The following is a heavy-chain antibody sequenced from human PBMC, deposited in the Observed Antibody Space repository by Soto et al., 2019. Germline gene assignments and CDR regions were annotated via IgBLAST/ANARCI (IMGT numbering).Heavy chain of an antibody. CDR1: GDSISTVDYF. Sequence: QVQLLESGPGLVKPSQTLSLTCSVSGDSISTVDYFWAWIRQPPGQALEYIGYIYRSATTYFNPSFESRVAISLGTSNSQLFRNVTPGTAADSAVDVGARGRYCLTGRCVPTWFDSWGRRGLVTVSS. J-gene: IGHJ5*01. V-gene: IGHV4-30-4*01. CDR3: ARGRYCLTGRCVPTWFDS. D-gene: IGHD2-15*01. CDR2: IYRSATT.